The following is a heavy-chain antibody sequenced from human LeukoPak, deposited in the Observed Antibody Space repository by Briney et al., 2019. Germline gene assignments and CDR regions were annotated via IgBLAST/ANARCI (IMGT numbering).Heavy chain of an antibody. V-gene: IGHV4-59*01. D-gene: IGHD6-13*01. Sequence: PSETLSLTCTVSGGSISNYYWSWIRQPPGNTLEWIGYIYYSGSTNYNPSLKSRATISVDTSKNQFSLNLNSVTAADTAVYYCARRQSSSWPGYAFDIWGQGTMVTVSS. CDR3: ARRQSSSWPGYAFDI. CDR2: IYYSGST. J-gene: IGHJ3*02. CDR1: GGSISNYY.